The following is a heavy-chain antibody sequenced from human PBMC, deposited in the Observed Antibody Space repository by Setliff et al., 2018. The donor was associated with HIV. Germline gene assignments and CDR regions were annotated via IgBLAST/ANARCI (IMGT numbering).Heavy chain of an antibody. D-gene: IGHD1-26*01. Sequence: GGSLRLSCAASGSIFSNYSMNWVRQAPGRGLEWVAVMSTGGDIKIYADSVKGRFTISRDNSKNTLFLQMNSLRPEDTATYYCVRDPIEGYPDYFDYWGQGTLVTVSS. CDR2: MSTGGDIK. CDR1: GSIFSNYS. J-gene: IGHJ4*02. CDR3: VRDPIEGYPDYFDY. V-gene: IGHV3-30*03.